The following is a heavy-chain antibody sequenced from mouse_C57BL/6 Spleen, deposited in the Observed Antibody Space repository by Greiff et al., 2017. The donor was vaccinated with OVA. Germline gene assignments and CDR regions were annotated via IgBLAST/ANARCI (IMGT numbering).Heavy chain of an antibody. CDR3: ARVYGSSYYFDY. CDR1: GYAFSSSW. D-gene: IGHD1-1*01. CDR2: IYPGDGDT. Sequence: VKLQESGPELVKPGASVKISCKASGYAFSSSWMNWVKQRPGKGLEWIGRIYPGDGDTNYNGKFKGKATLTADKSSSTAYMQLSSLTSEDSAVYVCARVYGSSYYFDYWGQGTTLTVSS. V-gene: IGHV1-82*01. J-gene: IGHJ2*01.